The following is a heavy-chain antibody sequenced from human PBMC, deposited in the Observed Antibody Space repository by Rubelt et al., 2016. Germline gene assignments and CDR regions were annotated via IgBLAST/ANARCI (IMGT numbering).Heavy chain of an antibody. Sequence: QITLKESGPTLVKPTQTLTLTCTFSGFSLSTSGVGVGWIRQHPGKALEWLALIYWDDDKRYSPSLKSRLTITKDTSKNQVVLTMTNIDPVETATYYGARIRGAVAGGEYYYDGMDGWGQGTTVTVSS. CDR2: IYWDDDK. J-gene: IGHJ6*02. CDR3: ARIRGAVAGGEYYYDGMDG. CDR1: GFSLSTSGVG. V-gene: IGHV2-5*02. D-gene: IGHD6-19*01.